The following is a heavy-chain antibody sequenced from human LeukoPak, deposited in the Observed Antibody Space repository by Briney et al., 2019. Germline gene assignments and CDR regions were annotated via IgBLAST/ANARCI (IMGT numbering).Heavy chain of an antibody. Sequence: SVKVSCKASGGTFSSYAISWVRQAPGQGLEWMGGIIPIFGTANYAQKFQGSVTITTDESTSTTYMELSSLRSEDTAVYYCARGKGIDRWFDPWGQGTLVTISS. J-gene: IGHJ5*02. CDR2: IIPIFGTA. CDR3: ARGKGIDRWFDP. CDR1: GGTFSSYA. V-gene: IGHV1-69*05. D-gene: IGHD2-15*01.